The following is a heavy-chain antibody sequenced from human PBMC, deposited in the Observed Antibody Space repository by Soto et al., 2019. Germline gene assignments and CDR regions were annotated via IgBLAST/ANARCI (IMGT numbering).Heavy chain of an antibody. CDR3: ARDSTTYYGSGTYYNY. V-gene: IGHV3-33*01. CDR1: GFIFSTYG. D-gene: IGHD3-10*01. Sequence: GGSLRLSCAASGFIFSTYGMHWVRQGPGKGLEWVARIWYDGSNKYYVDSVKGRFTISRDNSKNTLYLQMNSLRAEDTAVYYCARDSTTYYGSGTYYNYWGQGTLVTVSS. CDR2: IWYDGSNK. J-gene: IGHJ4*02.